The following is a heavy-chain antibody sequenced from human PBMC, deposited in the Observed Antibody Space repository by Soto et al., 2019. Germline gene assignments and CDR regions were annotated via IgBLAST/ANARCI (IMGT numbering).Heavy chain of an antibody. D-gene: IGHD4-17*01. J-gene: IGHJ5*02. CDR1: GYTFTSYG. Sequence: WASVKVSCKASGYTFTSYGISWVRQAPGQGLEWMGWISAYNGNTNYAQKLQGRVTMTTDTSTSTAYMELRSLRSDDTAVYYCARLTTVTTVSPDENWFDPWGQGTLVTVSS. V-gene: IGHV1-18*04. CDR2: ISAYNGNT. CDR3: ARLTTVTTVSPDENWFDP.